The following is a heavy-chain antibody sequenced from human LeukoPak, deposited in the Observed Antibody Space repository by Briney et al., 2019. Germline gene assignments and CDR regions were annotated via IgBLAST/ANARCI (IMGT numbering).Heavy chain of an antibody. J-gene: IGHJ4*02. D-gene: IGHD5-24*01. CDR3: ARGSDGYNSLDYFDY. V-gene: IGHV1-46*01. CDR1: GYTFTSYS. Sequence: ASVKVSCKASGYTFTSYSMHWVRQAPGQGLEWMGIINPSGGSTSYAQKFQGRVTMTRDMSTSTVYMELSSLRSEDTAVYYCARGSDGYNSLDYFDYWGQGTLVTVSS. CDR2: INPSGGST.